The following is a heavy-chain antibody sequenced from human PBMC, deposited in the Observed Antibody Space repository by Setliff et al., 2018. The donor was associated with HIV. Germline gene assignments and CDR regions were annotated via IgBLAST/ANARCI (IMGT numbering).Heavy chain of an antibody. CDR1: GYSLSTYA. CDR2: INPNSGDT. Sequence: GASVKVSCKASGYSLSTYAISWVRQAPGQGLEWMGWINPNSGDTNYAQKFQGRVTMTRDTSISTAYMELSRLRSDDTAVYYCARERDSSGYQFDPWGQGTLVTVSS. J-gene: IGHJ5*02. D-gene: IGHD3-22*01. V-gene: IGHV1-2*02. CDR3: ARERDSSGYQFDP.